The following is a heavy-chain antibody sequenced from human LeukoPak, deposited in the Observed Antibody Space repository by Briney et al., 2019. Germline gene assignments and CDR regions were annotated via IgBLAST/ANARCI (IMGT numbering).Heavy chain of an antibody. J-gene: IGHJ4*02. CDR3: ARGRVRARRGCSSTSCHPYYFDY. Sequence: ASVKVSCKASGYTFTSYDINWVRQATGQGLEWMGWMNPNSGNTGYAQKFQGRVTITRNTSISTAYMELSSLRSEETAVYYCARGRVRARRGCSSTSCHPYYFDYWGQGTLVTVSS. CDR1: GYTFTSYD. V-gene: IGHV1-8*03. D-gene: IGHD2-2*01. CDR2: MNPNSGNT.